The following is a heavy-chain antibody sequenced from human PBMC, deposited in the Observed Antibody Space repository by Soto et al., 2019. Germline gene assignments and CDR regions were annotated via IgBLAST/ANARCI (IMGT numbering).Heavy chain of an antibody. CDR1: VFSFSDYY. CDR2: INTVASTT. CDR3: ARAAVNTRNALDV. V-gene: IGHV3-74*01. D-gene: IGHD1-1*01. Sequence: GGPLRLSGPASVFSFSDYYMSWIRQAPGKGLVWVSRINTVASTTAYADSVKGRFTISRDNAKNTLYLQMNSLRAEDTAVYYCARAAVNTRNALDVWGQGTTVTVSS. J-gene: IGHJ6*02.